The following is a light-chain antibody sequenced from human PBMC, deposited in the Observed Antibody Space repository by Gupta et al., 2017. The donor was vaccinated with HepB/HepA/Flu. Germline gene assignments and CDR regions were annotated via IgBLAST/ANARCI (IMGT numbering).Light chain of an antibody. V-gene: IGLV7-46*01. CDR1: TGTVTSGHY. CDR3: LLSYSGGLGV. Sequence: QPVVTQEPSLAVSPGGTVTLTCGSSTGTVTSGHYPYGFQQRPGQAPRILIYDTTNKHSWTPARCSGALLGGNAATPTSSAQPDDEAEDYCLLSYSGGLGVFGCGTKVTVL. J-gene: IGLJ3*02. CDR2: DTT.